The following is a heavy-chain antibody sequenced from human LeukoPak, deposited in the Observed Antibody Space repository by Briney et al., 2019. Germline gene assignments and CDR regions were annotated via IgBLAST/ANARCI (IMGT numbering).Heavy chain of an antibody. CDR1: GFTFSSYW. D-gene: IGHD5-24*01. J-gene: IGHJ4*02. V-gene: IGHV3-7*01. CDR3: ARDRGDGYISDY. CDR2: IKQDGSEK. Sequence: GGSLRLSCAASGFTFSSYWMSWVRQAPGRGLEWVANIKQDGSEKYYVDSVKGRFTISRDNAKNSLYLQMNSPRAEDTAVYYCARDRGDGYISDYWGQGTLVTVSS.